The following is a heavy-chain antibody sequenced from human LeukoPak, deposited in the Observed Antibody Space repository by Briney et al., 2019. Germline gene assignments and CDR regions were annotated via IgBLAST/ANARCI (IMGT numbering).Heavy chain of an antibody. CDR1: GFTCSSYA. Sequence: GGSLRLYCAASGFTCSSYAMSWVRQAPGKGLEWVSAISGSGGSTYYADSVKGRFTISRDNAKNSLYLQMNSLRAEDTAVYYCARDRSRYFDYWGQGTLVTVSS. CDR3: ARDRSRYFDY. J-gene: IGHJ4*02. D-gene: IGHD6-13*01. CDR2: ISGSGGST. V-gene: IGHV3-23*01.